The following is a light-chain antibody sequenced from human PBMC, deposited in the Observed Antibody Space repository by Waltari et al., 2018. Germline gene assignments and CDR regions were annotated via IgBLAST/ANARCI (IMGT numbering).Light chain of an antibody. CDR2: STN. V-gene: IGLV1-44*01. J-gene: IGLJ3*02. CDR1: SSIIGSDT. Sequence: QSVLTQPPSAPGTPGQRVIISCSGTSSIIGSDTVNWYQQLPGTAPRLLTYSTNQRPSGVPDRFSGSKSGTSAFLAISGLQSEDESDYYCAAWDGSQFARVFGGGTKLSVL. CDR3: AAWDGSQFARV.